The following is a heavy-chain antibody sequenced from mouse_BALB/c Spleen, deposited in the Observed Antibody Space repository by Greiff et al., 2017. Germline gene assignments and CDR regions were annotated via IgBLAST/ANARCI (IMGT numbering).Heavy chain of an antibody. D-gene: IGHD2-4*01. Sequence: DVQLVESGGDLVKPGGSLKLSCAASGFTFSSYGMSWVRQTPDKRLEWVATISSGGSYTYYPDSVKGRFTISRDNAKNTLYLQMSSLKSEDTAMYYCARQFYDYYFDYWGQGTTLTVSS. V-gene: IGHV5-6*01. CDR3: ARQFYDYYFDY. CDR1: GFTFSSYG. CDR2: ISSGGSYT. J-gene: IGHJ2*01.